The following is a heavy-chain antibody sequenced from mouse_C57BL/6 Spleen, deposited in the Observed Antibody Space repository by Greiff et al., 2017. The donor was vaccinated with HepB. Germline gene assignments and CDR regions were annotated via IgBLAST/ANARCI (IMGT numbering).Heavy chain of an antibody. CDR3: ARVYSNYEDAMDY. CDR1: GYTFTSYW. Sequence: VQLQQSGAELVRPGTSVKLSCKASGYTFTSYWMHWVKQRPGQGLEWIGVIDPSDSYTNYNQKFKGKATLTVDTSSSTAYMQLSSLTSEDSAVYYCARVYSNYEDAMDYWGQGTSVTVSS. J-gene: IGHJ4*01. V-gene: IGHV1-59*01. D-gene: IGHD2-5*01. CDR2: IDPSDSYT.